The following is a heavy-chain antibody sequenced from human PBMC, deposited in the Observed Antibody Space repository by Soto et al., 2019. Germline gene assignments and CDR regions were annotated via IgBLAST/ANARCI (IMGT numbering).Heavy chain of an antibody. Sequence: EVQLLESGGGLVQPGGSLRLSCAASGFTFSSYAMSWVRQAPGKGLEWVSAISGSGGSTYYADSVKGRFTISRDNSKNTLYLQMNSVRAEDTAVYYCAKDIGSGSYNVNWFDPWGQGTLVTVSS. CDR2: ISGSGGST. CDR3: AKDIGSGSYNVNWFDP. D-gene: IGHD1-26*01. V-gene: IGHV3-23*01. CDR1: GFTFSSYA. J-gene: IGHJ5*02.